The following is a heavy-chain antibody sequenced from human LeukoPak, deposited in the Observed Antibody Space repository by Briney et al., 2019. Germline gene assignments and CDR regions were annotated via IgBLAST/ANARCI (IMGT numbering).Heavy chain of an antibody. CDR1: GFTFSSYS. Sequence: RGSLRLSCAASGFTFSSYSMNWVRQAPGKGLEWVSSISSSSSYIYYADSVKGRFTISRDNAKNSLYLQMNSLRAEDTAVYYCARVAYDFWSGTDYWFDPWGQGTLVTVSS. J-gene: IGHJ5*02. CDR2: ISSSSSYI. D-gene: IGHD3-3*01. V-gene: IGHV3-21*01. CDR3: ARVAYDFWSGTDYWFDP.